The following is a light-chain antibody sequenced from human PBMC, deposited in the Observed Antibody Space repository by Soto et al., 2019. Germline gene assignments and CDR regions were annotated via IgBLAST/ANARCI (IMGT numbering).Light chain of an antibody. J-gene: IGKJ1*01. V-gene: IGKV1-5*01. CDR1: QSIGAW. CDR3: QQYNSYPWT. CDR2: DAS. Sequence: IQMTQSRSTLSASVEDRVIITCRASQSIGAWLAWYQQKPGKAPKLLIYDASSLESGVPSRFSGSGSGTEFTLTISSLQPDDFATYYCQQYNSYPWTFGQGTKVDIK.